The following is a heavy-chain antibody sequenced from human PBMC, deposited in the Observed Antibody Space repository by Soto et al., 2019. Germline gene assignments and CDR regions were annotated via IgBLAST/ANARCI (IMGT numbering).Heavy chain of an antibody. CDR1: GGSISSGDYY. Sequence: SETLSLTCTVSGGSISSGDYYWSWIRQPPGKGLEWIGYIYYSGSTYYNPSLLSRVTIFVDTSKNEFSLRLSSVTAADTAVYYCARAPIDRGVDQIYYFDYWGQGTLVTVS. V-gene: IGHV4-30-4*02. D-gene: IGHD3-10*01. J-gene: IGHJ4*02. CDR2: IYYSGST. CDR3: ARAPIDRGVDQIYYFDY.